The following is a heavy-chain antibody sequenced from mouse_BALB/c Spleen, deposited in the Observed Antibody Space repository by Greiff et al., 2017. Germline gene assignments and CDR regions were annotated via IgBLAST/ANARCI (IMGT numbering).Heavy chain of an antibody. CDR3: ARSYYGMDY. CDR1: GYSITSDYA. V-gene: IGHV3-2*02. Sequence: EVQRVESGPGLVKPSQSLSLTCTVTGYSITSDYAWNWIRQFPGNKLEWMGYISYSGSTSYNPSLKSRISITRDTSKNQFFLQLNSVTTEDTATYYCARSYYGMDYWGQGTSVTVSS. J-gene: IGHJ4*01. CDR2: ISYSGST.